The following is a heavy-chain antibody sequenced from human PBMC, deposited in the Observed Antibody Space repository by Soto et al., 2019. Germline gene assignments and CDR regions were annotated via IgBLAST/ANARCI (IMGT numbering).Heavy chain of an antibody. J-gene: IGHJ4*02. CDR3: ARPFDGSSSYFDY. V-gene: IGHV4-39*01. Sequence: QLQLQESGPGLVKPSGTLSLTCTVSGGSISSTRYYWVWIRQPPGKGLDWIGSIYYSGSTYYNPSLKSRVTISVDTSKNQFSLKLSSVTAADTAVYYCARPFDGSSSYFDYWGQGTLVTVSS. CDR2: IYYSGST. D-gene: IGHD6-6*01. CDR1: GGSISSTRYY.